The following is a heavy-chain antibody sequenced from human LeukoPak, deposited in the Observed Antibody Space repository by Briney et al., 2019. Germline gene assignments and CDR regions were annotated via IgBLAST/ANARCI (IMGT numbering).Heavy chain of an antibody. V-gene: IGHV3-21*01. CDR1: TFNFSNSR. J-gene: IGHJ4*02. D-gene: IGHD5-24*01. CDR2: ISSSSNYI. CDR3: ASRRS. Sequence: GGSLRLSCAASTFNFSNSRMNWVRQAPGKGLEWVSSISSSSNYIYYADSVKGRFTISRDSAKNSLYLQMNSLRAEDTAVYYCASRRSWGQGTLVTVSS.